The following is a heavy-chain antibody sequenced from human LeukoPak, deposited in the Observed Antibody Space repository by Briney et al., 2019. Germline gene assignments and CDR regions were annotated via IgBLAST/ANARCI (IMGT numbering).Heavy chain of an antibody. V-gene: IGHV3-30-3*01. CDR1: GFTFSSYA. J-gene: IGHJ4*02. CDR2: ISYDGSNK. Sequence: PGRSLRLSCAASGFTFSSYAMHWVRQAPGKGLEWVAVISYDGSNKYYADSVKGRFTISRDNSKNTLYLQMNSLRAEDTAVYYCARDVSPYHSSIAARAFDYWGQGTLVTVSS. CDR3: ARDVSPYHSSIAARAFDY. D-gene: IGHD6-6*01.